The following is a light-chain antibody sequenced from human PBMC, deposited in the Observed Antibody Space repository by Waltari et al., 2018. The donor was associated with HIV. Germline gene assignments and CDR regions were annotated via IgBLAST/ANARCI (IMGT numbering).Light chain of an antibody. CDR1: TLSKQY. V-gene: IGLV3-25*03. Sequence: SSELTQPPSVSVSPGQTARSSCPGDTLSKQYAYWYQQKPGQAPVVVIIKDTERPSGIPERFSGSSSGTTVTLTIRGVQAEDEADYYCQSSDNSEHMIFGGGTKLTVL. J-gene: IGLJ2*01. CDR2: KDT. CDR3: QSSDNSEHMI.